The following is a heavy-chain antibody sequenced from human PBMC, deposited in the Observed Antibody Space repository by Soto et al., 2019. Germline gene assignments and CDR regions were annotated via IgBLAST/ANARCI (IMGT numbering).Heavy chain of an antibody. CDR3: XXXXXXXGYYFDY. CDR2: ISGSGGST. Sequence: EVQLLESGGGLVQPGGSLRLSCAASGFTFSSYAMSWVRQAPGKGLEWVSAISGSGGSTYYADSVKGRFTISRDNSKXTXXXXXXXXXAXXXXXXXXXXXXXXXGYYFDYWGQGTLVTVSS. J-gene: IGHJ4*02. V-gene: IGHV3-23*01. CDR1: GFTFSSYA.